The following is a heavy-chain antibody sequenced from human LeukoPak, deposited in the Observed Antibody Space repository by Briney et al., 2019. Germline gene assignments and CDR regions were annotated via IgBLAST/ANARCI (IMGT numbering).Heavy chain of an antibody. CDR3: AKDLHDYVWGSYRSGLGAFDI. V-gene: IGHV3-23*01. D-gene: IGHD3-16*02. CDR2: INANGGST. J-gene: IGHJ3*02. CDR1: GFTFSTFA. Sequence: GGSLTLSCVASGFTFSTFAMTWVRQAPGKGLEWVAGINANGGSTYYADSVKGRFSISRDNSKNTLYLQMNSLRAEDTAVYYCAKDLHDYVWGSYRSGLGAFDIWGQGTTVTVSS.